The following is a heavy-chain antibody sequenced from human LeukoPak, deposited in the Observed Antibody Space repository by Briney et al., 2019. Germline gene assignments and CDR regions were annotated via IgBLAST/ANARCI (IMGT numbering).Heavy chain of an antibody. Sequence: GGSLRLSCAASGFTFSSYAMHWVRQAPGKGLEWVAVISYDGSNKYYADSVKGRFTISRDNSKNTLYLQMNSLRAEDTAVYYCAKRDMVRGAEGIDYWGQGTLVTVSS. CDR1: GFTFSSYA. V-gene: IGHV3-30*04. D-gene: IGHD3-10*01. J-gene: IGHJ4*02. CDR2: ISYDGSNK. CDR3: AKRDMVRGAEGIDY.